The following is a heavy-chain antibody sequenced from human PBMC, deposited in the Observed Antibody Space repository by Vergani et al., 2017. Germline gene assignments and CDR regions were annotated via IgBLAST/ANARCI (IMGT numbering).Heavy chain of an antibody. CDR2: IYYSGST. D-gene: IGHD2-2*01. CDR3: ARGYCSSTSCHQPPDY. CDR1: GGSISSGGYY. Sequence: QLQLQESGPGLVKPSQTLSLTCTVSGGSISSGGYYWSWIRQHPGKGLEWIGYIYYSGSTYYNPSLKSRVTISVDTSKNQFSLKLSSVTAADTAVYYCARGYCSSTSCHQPPDYWGQGTLVTVSS. V-gene: IGHV4-31*03. J-gene: IGHJ4*02.